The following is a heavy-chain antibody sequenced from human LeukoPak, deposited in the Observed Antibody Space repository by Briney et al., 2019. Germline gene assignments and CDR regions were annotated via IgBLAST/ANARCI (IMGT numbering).Heavy chain of an antibody. CDR3: AELSALWGEFDY. CDR2: ISGSGGST. CDR1: GFTFSSYA. D-gene: IGHD3-16*01. Sequence: GGSLRLSCAASGFTFSSYAMSWVRQAPGKGLEWVSAISGSGGSTYYADSVKGRFTISRDNSKNTLYLQMNSLRAEDTAVYYCAELSALWGEFDYWGQGTLVTVSS. V-gene: IGHV3-23*01. J-gene: IGHJ4*02.